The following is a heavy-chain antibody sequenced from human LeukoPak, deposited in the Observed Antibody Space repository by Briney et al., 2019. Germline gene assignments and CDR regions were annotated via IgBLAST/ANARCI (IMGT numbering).Heavy chain of an antibody. CDR3: ARETGINDYGDYRGAFDI. J-gene: IGHJ3*02. CDR2: ISAYNGNT. V-gene: IGHV1-18*01. Sequence: GASVKVSCKASGYTFTSYGISWVRQAPGQGLEWMGWISAYNGNTNYAQKLQGRVTMTTDTSTSTAYMELRSLRSDDTAVYYCARETGINDYGDYRGAFDIWGQGTMVTVSS. CDR1: GYTFTSYG. D-gene: IGHD4-17*01.